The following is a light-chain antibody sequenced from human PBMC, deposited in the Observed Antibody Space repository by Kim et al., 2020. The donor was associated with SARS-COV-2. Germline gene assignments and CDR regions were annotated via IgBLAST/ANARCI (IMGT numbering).Light chain of an antibody. J-gene: IGLJ3*02. V-gene: IGLV1-44*01. Sequence: GQGVTISCSASSTNVGRHFVNWYQHLPGTAPKVFIYNDHQRPSGVPDRFSGSRSGTSASLAISGLQSEDEADYYCATWDVTLNGWVFGGGTQLTVL. CDR1: STNVGRHF. CDR2: NDH. CDR3: ATWDVTLNGWV.